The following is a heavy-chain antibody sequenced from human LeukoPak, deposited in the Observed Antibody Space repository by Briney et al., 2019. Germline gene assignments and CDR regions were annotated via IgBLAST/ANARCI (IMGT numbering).Heavy chain of an antibody. V-gene: IGHV3-13*01. CDR2: IGTASDT. D-gene: IGHD1-1*01. CDR3: ARGPPHGKCYYMDV. CDR1: GFTFSSFD. J-gene: IGHJ6*03. Sequence: GGSLRLSCAASGFTFSSFDMHWVRQPTGQGLEWVSTIGTASDTYYPGSVEGRFTLSRDNAKNSLYLQMNSLTAGDTAVYYCARGPPHGKCYYMDVWGKGTTVTVSS.